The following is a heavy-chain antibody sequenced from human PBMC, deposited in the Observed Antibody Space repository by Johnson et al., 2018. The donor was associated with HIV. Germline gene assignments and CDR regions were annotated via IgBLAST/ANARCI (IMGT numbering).Heavy chain of an antibody. CDR1: GFTVTNKY. V-gene: IGHV3-66*04. Sequence: VQLVESGGGLVKPGGSLRLSCAASGFTVTNKYMSWVRQAPGKGLEWVSVMYGGGSTYHADSVKGRFSLSRDNSKNTLYLQMNSLRAEDTAVYYCAKQGGSRLNLWVDAFDIWGQGTMVTVSS. CDR3: AKQGGSRLNLWVDAFDI. D-gene: IGHD3-10*01. CDR2: MYGGGST. J-gene: IGHJ3*02.